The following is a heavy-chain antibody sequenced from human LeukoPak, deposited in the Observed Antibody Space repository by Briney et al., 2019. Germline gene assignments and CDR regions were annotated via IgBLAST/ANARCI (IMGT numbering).Heavy chain of an antibody. CDR1: GGSFSGYY. V-gene: IGHV4-34*01. CDR2: INHSGST. Sequence: SETLSLTCAVYGGSFSGYYWSWIRQPPGKGLEWIGEINHSGSTNYNPSLKSRVTISVDTSKNQFSLKLSSVTAADTAVYYCARDLGGNSPLYWGQGTLVTVSP. D-gene: IGHD4-23*01. CDR3: ARDLGGNSPLY. J-gene: IGHJ4*02.